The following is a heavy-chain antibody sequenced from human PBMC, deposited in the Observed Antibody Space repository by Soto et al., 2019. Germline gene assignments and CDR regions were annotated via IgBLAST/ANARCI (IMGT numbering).Heavy chain of an antibody. CDR2: ISWDSGTL. CDR3: AQGRYPKMARPFDQ. D-gene: IGHD1-20*01. CDR1: GFTFDDYA. Sequence: EVQLVESGGGLVQPGRSLRLSCAASGFTFDDYAMHWVRQAPGKGLEWISGISWDSGTLGYADSVKGRFIISRDDAKNSLYLQINSLGGEEKALLYFAQGRYPKMARPFDQWGQGTLVTVSS. J-gene: IGHJ4*02. V-gene: IGHV3-9*01.